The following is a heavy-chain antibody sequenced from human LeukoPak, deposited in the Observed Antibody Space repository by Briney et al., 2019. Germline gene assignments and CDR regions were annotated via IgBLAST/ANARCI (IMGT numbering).Heavy chain of an antibody. Sequence: GGSLRLSCAASGFIFSSYSMNWVRQAPGKGLEWVSFISSSSTYIFYADSVKGRFTISRDNAKNSLSLEMSSLRDKDAAIYYCARRKYQLLSAFDIWGQGTMVTVSS. CDR3: ARRKYQLLSAFDI. D-gene: IGHD2-2*01. J-gene: IGHJ3*02. V-gene: IGHV3-21*01. CDR2: ISSSSTYI. CDR1: GFIFSSYS.